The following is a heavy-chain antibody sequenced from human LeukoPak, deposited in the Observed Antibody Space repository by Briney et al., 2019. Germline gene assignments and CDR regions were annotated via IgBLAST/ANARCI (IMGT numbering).Heavy chain of an antibody. D-gene: IGHD1-1*01. CDR3: ARDSGYNWNDVDYYYYMDV. V-gene: IGHV4-59*01. Sequence: SETLSLTCSVWGGPISSYQWSWIRQPPGKGREWIGNIYYSGSANYNPSLKSRVIISVDTSKNQFSLKLSSVTAADTAVYYCARDSGYNWNDVDYYYYMDVWGKGTTVTVSS. CDR1: GGPISSYQ. J-gene: IGHJ6*03. CDR2: IYYSGSA.